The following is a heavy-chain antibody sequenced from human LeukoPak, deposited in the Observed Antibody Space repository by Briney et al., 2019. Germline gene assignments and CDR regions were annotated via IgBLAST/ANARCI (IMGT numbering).Heavy chain of an antibody. Sequence: SQTLPLTSSISGDSGASNSAAWNWIRHSPSRGLEWLGRTYYRSKWYNDYAVSVKSRITINPDTSKNQFSLQLNSVTPEDTAVYYCARVSSGWDEGFDYWGQGTLVTVSS. CDR2: TYYRSKWYN. CDR1: GDSGASNSAA. V-gene: IGHV6-1*01. CDR3: ARVSSGWDEGFDY. D-gene: IGHD6-19*01. J-gene: IGHJ4*02.